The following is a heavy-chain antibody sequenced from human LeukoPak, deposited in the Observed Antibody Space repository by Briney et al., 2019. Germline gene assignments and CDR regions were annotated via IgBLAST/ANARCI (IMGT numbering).Heavy chain of an antibody. Sequence: SETLSLTCTVSGGSISSYYWSWIRQPPGKGLEWIGYIYYSGSTNYNPSLKSRVTISVDTSKNQFSLQLNSVTPEDTAVYYCARDVDSSSWYVFDYWGQGTLVTVSS. D-gene: IGHD6-13*01. CDR2: IYYSGST. CDR1: GGSISSYY. V-gene: IGHV4-59*12. CDR3: ARDVDSSSWYVFDY. J-gene: IGHJ4*02.